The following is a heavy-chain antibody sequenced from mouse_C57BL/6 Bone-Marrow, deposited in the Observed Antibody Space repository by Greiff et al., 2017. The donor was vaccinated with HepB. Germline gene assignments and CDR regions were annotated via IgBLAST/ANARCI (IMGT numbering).Heavy chain of an antibody. J-gene: IGHJ3*01. Sequence: QVQLQQSGAELARPGASVKLSCKASGYTFTSYGISWVKQRTGQGLEWIGEIYPRSGNTYYNEKFKGKATLTADKSSSTAYMELRSLTSEDSAVYFCAGGDYYGSFAYWGQGTLVTVSA. CDR2: IYPRSGNT. CDR3: AGGDYYGSFAY. V-gene: IGHV1-81*01. D-gene: IGHD1-1*01. CDR1: GYTFTSYG.